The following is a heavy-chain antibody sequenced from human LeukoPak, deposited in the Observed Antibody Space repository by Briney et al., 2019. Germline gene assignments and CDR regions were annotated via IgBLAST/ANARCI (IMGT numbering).Heavy chain of an antibody. CDR2: TDTSGRCV. J-gene: IGHJ3*02. D-gene: IGHD3-10*01. CDR3: ARGRSITLLRGVAMSDGFDI. V-gene: IGHV3-21*06. Sequence: GGPLRLSCAASGFTFSNYGMNWVRQAPGKGLEWVSFTDTSGRCVYYGDSVKGRFTISRDNAKNLLFLQMNGLRAEDTALYYCARGRSITLLRGVAMSDGFDIWGQGAMVAVSS. CDR1: GFTFSNYG.